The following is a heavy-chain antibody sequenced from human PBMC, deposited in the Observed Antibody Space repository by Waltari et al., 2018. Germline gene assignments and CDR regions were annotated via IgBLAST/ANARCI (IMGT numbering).Heavy chain of an antibody. J-gene: IGHJ4*02. Sequence: QVQLAESGGGVVQPGRSLRLSCAASGFTFSSYGMHWVRQAPGKGLEWVAVISYDGSNKYYADSVKGRFTISRDKSKNTLYLQMNSLRAEDTAVYYCAKDRRDGYRGYFDYWGQGTLVTVSS. V-gene: IGHV3-30*18. CDR3: AKDRRDGYRGYFDY. CDR2: ISYDGSNK. CDR1: GFTFSSYG. D-gene: IGHD5-12*01.